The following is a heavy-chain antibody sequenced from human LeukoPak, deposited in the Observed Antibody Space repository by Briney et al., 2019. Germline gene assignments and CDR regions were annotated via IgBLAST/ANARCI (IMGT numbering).Heavy chain of an antibody. Sequence: ASVKVSCKPSGYTFTSYDINWVRQATGQGLEWMGWMNPNSGDTVYAQKFQGRVTMTRNTSITTAYMELSSLRSEDTAVYYCARVGLWFGELSPYNWFDPWGQGTLVTVSS. CDR3: ARVGLWFGELSPYNWFDP. V-gene: IGHV1-8*01. CDR1: GYTFTSYD. CDR2: MNPNSGDT. J-gene: IGHJ5*02. D-gene: IGHD3-10*01.